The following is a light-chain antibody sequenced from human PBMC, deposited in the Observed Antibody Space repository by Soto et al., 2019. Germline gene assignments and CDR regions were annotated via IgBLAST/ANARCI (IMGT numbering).Light chain of an antibody. CDR3: HQYKSYSQWT. CDR2: DAS. J-gene: IGKJ1*01. V-gene: IGKV1-5*01. Sequence: DIQMTQSPSTLSGSVGDRVTITCRASQTISSWLSWYQQKPGKAPKLLIYDASSLESGVPSRFSGSGSGTEFTLTISSLQPDDFATYYCHQYKSYSQWTFGQGTKVDIK. CDR1: QTISSW.